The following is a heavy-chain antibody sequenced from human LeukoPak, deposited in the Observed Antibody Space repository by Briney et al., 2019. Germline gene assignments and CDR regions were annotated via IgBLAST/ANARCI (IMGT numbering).Heavy chain of an antibody. CDR1: GFIFSDYS. CDR2: IKQDGSEK. V-gene: IGHV3-7*01. J-gene: IGHJ3*02. CDR3: ARIFPFDI. D-gene: IGHD2-15*01. Sequence: GGSLRLSCAASGFIFSDYSMSWVRQAPGKGLEWVANIKQDGSEKYYVDSVKGRFTIFRDNAKNSLYLQMNSLRAEDTAVYYCARIFPFDIWGQGTMVTVSS.